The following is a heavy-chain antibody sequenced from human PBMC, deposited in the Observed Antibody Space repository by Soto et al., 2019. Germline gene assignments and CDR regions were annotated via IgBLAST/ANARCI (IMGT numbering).Heavy chain of an antibody. CDR2: IFHRGTT. V-gene: IGHV4-38-2*01. CDR1: GYSISSGYY. Sequence: SETLSLTCGVSGYSISSGYYWGWIRQPPGRGPEWIGNIFHRGTTYYNPSLKSRAAISVDTSKNEFSLRVSSVNAADTAVYYCARVDSPYYYNSSGYFTYWGQGALVTVSS. D-gene: IGHD3-22*01. CDR3: ARVDSPYYYNSSGYFTY. J-gene: IGHJ4*02.